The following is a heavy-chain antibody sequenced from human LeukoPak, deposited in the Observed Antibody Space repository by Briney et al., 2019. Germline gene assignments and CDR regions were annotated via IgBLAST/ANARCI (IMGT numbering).Heavy chain of an antibody. Sequence: SETLSLTCTVSGXSISSYYGSWIRQPPGKGLEWIGYIYYSGSTNYNPSLKSRVTISVDTSKNQFSLKLSSVTAADTAVYYCARHYYDSSGYYPDAFDIWGQGTMVTVSS. J-gene: IGHJ3*02. CDR1: GXSISSYY. CDR3: ARHYYDSSGYYPDAFDI. CDR2: IYYSGST. D-gene: IGHD3-22*01. V-gene: IGHV4-59*01.